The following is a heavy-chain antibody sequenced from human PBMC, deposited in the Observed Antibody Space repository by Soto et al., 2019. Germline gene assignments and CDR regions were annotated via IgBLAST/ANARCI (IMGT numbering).Heavy chain of an antibody. J-gene: IGHJ4*02. CDR2: ISRGGGGT. Sequence: GGSLRLSCAASGFTFGSYDMSWVRQAPGKGLERVSVISRGGGGTHYADSVKGRFTISRDNSKNTLFLQMNSLRAEDTAIYYCARYTVTAPLDYWGQGALVTVSS. V-gene: IGHV3-23*01. CDR1: GFTFGSYD. D-gene: IGHD4-17*01. CDR3: ARYTVTAPLDY.